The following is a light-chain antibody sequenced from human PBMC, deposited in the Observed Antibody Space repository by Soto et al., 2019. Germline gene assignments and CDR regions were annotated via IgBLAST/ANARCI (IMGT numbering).Light chain of an antibody. CDR1: QSLSVH. CDR2: AAS. V-gene: IGKV1-39*01. J-gene: IGKJ2*01. CDR3: QQSYITPYT. Sequence: DIQMTQSPSSLSASVGDTVTITCRASQSLSVHLNWYQQKPGKVPKLLIYAASNLQSGVPSSFSGSGSETDFVLTISSLQPEDFATYYCQQSYITPYTFGQGTKLQIK.